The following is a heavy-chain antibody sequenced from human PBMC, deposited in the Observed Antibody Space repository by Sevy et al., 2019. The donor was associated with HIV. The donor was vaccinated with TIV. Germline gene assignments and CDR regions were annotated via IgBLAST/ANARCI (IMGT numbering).Heavy chain of an antibody. D-gene: IGHD3-10*01. CDR1: GFTFGTYA. Sequence: GGSLILSCADSGFTFGTYAMSWVRQAPGKGLEWVSAISDSGGRTYYADSVEGRFTISRDNSQNTLYLQMNGLRAEDTALYYCARHYGSGTYYNLFTAWGQGTLVTVSS. V-gene: IGHV3-23*01. CDR2: ISDSGGRT. CDR3: ARHYGSGTYYNLFTA. J-gene: IGHJ5*02.